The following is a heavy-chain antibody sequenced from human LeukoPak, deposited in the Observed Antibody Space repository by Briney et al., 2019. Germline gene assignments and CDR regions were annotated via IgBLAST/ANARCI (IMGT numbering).Heavy chain of an antibody. D-gene: IGHD1-1*01. CDR1: GFTFSKFW. V-gene: IGHV3-7*04. J-gene: IGHJ4*02. CDR2: IHLEGNEK. CDR3: ARGDDFSGDH. Sequence: GGSLRLSCAVSGFTFSKFWMSWVRQAPGRELEWVANIHLEGNEKYHVESVKGRFTISRDNTKNLLFLQMNDLRVEDTAVYYCARGDDFSGDHWGQGTLVTVSS.